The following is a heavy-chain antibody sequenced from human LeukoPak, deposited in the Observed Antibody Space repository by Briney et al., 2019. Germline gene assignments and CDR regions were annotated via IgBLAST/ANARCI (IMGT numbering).Heavy chain of an antibody. V-gene: IGHV1-69*04. CDR3: ARDRPFLEIAARVPDLGY. J-gene: IGHJ4*02. D-gene: IGHD6-6*01. Sequence: SVKVSCKASGGTFSSYAISWVRQAPGQGLEWMGRIIPILGIANYAQKFQGRVTITADKSTSTAYMELSSLRSEDTAVYYCARDRPFLEIAARVPDLGYWGQGTLVTVSS. CDR2: IIPILGIA. CDR1: GGTFSSYA.